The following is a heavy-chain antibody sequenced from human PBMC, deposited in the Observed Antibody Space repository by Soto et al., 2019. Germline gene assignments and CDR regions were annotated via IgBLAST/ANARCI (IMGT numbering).Heavy chain of an antibody. CDR1: GFTFSNAW. J-gene: IGHJ4*02. CDR2: IKSKTDGGTT. D-gene: IGHD3-22*01. V-gene: IGHV3-15*07. CDR3: TTDPVTMIVVVPSSG. Sequence: TGGPLRLSCAASGFTFSNAWMNWVRQAPGKGLEWVGRIKSKTDGGTTDYAAPVKGRFTISRDDSKNTLYLQMNSLKTEDTAVYYCTTDPVTMIVVVPSSGWGQGTLVTVS.